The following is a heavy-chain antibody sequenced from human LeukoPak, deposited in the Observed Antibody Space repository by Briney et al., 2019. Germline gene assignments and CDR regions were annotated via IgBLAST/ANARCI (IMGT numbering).Heavy chain of an antibody. V-gene: IGHV4-38-2*02. CDR1: GYSISSGYY. J-gene: IGHJ4*02. Sequence: SETLSLTCTVSGYSISSGYYWGWIRQSPGKGLEWIGSIYHSGSTYYNPSLKSRVTISVDTSKNQFSLKLSSVTAADTAVYYCARGPYYFDYWGQGTLVTVSS. CDR2: IYHSGST. CDR3: ARGPYYFDY.